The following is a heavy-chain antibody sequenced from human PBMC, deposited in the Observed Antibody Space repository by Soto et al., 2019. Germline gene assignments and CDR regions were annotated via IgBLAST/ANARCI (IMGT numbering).Heavy chain of an antibody. V-gene: IGHV3-23*01. CDR1: GFTFSCYA. CDR2: ISGSGGST. CDR3: AKSQRGYYYYGMDV. Sequence: GGSLRLSCAASGFTFSCYAMSWVRQAPGKGLEWVSAISGSGGSTYYADSVKGRFTISRDNSKNTLYLQMNSLRAGDTAVYYCAKSQRGYYYYGMDVWGQGTTVTVSS. J-gene: IGHJ6*02.